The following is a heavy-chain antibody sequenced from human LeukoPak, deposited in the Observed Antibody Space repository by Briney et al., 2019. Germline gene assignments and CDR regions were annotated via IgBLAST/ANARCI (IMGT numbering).Heavy chain of an antibody. J-gene: IGHJ4*02. CDR3: PKDLSY. CDR2: ISYGGSNK. V-gene: IGHV3-30*18. Sequence: GRSLRLSCAASGFTYSSYGMHWVRQAPGKGLEWVAVISYGGSNKYYADSVKGRFTISRDNSKNTLYLQMNSLRAEDTAVYYCPKDLSYWGQGTLVTVSS. CDR1: GFTYSSYG.